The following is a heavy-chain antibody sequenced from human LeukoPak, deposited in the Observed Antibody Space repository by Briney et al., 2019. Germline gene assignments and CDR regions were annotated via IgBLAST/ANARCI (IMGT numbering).Heavy chain of an antibody. V-gene: IGHV3-66*02. Sequence: PGGSLRLSCAASGFTVCTNYMTWVRQAPGKGLEWVSVIYSGGSTFYADSVKGRFTISRDNSKNTLYLQMNSLRAEDTAVYYCARASIAASGYYFDYWGQGTLVTVSS. J-gene: IGHJ4*02. CDR3: ARASIAASGYYFDY. CDR2: IYSGGST. CDR1: GFTVCTNY. D-gene: IGHD6-6*01.